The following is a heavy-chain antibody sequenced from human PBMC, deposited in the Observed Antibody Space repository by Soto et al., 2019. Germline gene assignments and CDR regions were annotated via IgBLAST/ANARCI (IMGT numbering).Heavy chain of an antibody. D-gene: IGHD3-3*01. CDR1: GFTFSSYA. CDR2: ISGSGGST. Sequence: GGSLRLSCAASGFTFSSYAMSWVRQAPGEGLEWVSTISGSGGSTYYADSVKGRFTISRDNSKNTLYLQMDSLRAEDTAVYYCAKDTTSAFGYYAPPRYNWFDPCAQATLVTFSS. V-gene: IGHV3-23*01. J-gene: IGHJ5*02. CDR3: AKDTTSAFGYYAPPRYNWFDP.